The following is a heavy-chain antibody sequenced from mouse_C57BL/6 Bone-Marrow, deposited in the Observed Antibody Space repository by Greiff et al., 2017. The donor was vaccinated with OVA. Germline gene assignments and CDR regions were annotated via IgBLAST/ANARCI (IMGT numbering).Heavy chain of an antibody. D-gene: IGHD1-1*01. CDR2: IYPGSGST. CDR3: ARENYGSSYDWYFDV. Sequence: QVQLQQPGAELVKPGASVKMSCKASGYTFTRYWITWVKQRPGQGLEWIGDIYPGSGSTNYNEKFKSKATLTVDTTSSTAYMQLSSLTSEDSAVYYCARENYGSSYDWYFDVWGTGTTVTVSS. V-gene: IGHV1-55*01. J-gene: IGHJ1*03. CDR1: GYTFTRYW.